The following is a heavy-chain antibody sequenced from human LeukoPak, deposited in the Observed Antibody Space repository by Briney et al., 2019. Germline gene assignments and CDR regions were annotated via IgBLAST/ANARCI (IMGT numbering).Heavy chain of an antibody. CDR2: ISSSSSYI. Sequence: GGSLRLSCATSGFTFSNYAMHWVRQAPGKGLEWVSSISSSSSYIYYADSVKGRFTISRDNAKNSLYLQMNSLRAEDTAVYYCARDTVWFGELRGFDYWGQGTLVTVSS. CDR1: GFTFSNYA. D-gene: IGHD3-10*01. V-gene: IGHV3-21*01. J-gene: IGHJ4*02. CDR3: ARDTVWFGELRGFDY.